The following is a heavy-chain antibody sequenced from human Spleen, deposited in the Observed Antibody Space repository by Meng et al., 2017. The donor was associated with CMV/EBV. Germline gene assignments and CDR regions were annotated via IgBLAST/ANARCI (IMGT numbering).Heavy chain of an antibody. CDR3: ARRGRGHMDV. Sequence: GGSLRLSCRGSGSSFTSYWIGWVRQMPGKGLEWMGIIYPGDSDTRYSPSFQGQVTISADKSISTAYLQWSTLKASDTAMYYCARRGRGHMDVWGQGTTVTVSS. CDR2: IYPGDSDT. J-gene: IGHJ6*02. V-gene: IGHV5-51*01. CDR1: GSSFTSYW.